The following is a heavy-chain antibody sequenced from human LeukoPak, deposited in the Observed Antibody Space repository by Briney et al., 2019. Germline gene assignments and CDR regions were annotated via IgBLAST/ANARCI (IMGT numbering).Heavy chain of an antibody. CDR3: ARKGVGYCSSTSCYGVLDAFDI. Sequence: SETLSLTCAVYGGSFSGYYWSWIRQPPGKGLEWIGEINHSGSTNYNPSLKSRVTISVDTSKNQFSLRLSSVTAADTAVYYCARKGVGYCSSTSCYGVLDAFDIWGQGTMVTVSS. V-gene: IGHV4-34*01. D-gene: IGHD2-2*01. J-gene: IGHJ3*02. CDR1: GGSFSGYY. CDR2: INHSGST.